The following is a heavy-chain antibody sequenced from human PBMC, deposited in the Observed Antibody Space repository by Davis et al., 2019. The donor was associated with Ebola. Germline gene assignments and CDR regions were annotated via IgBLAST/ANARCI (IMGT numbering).Heavy chain of an antibody. CDR3: ARAAYGYCSSTSCYTGAFDI. CDR1: GYTFTGYY. Sequence: ASVKVSCKASGYTFTGYYMHWVRPAPGQGLEWMGWINPNSGGTNYAQKVQGRVTMTRDTSISTAYMELSSLRSEDTAVYYCARAAYGYCSSTSCYTGAFDIWGQGTMVTVSS. J-gene: IGHJ3*02. CDR2: INPNSGGT. V-gene: IGHV1-2*02. D-gene: IGHD2-2*02.